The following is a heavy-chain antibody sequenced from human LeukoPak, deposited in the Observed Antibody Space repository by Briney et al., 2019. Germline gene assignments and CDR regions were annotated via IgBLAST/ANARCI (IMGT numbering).Heavy chain of an antibody. J-gene: IGHJ4*02. V-gene: IGHV1-69*02. Sequence: GSSVKVSCKASGGTFSSYTISWVPQAPGQGLEWMGRIIPILGIANYAQKFQGRVTITADKSTSTAYMELSSLRSEDTAVYYCARSVVVRGAPIDYWGQGTLVTVSS. D-gene: IGHD3-10*01. CDR2: IIPILGIA. CDR1: GGTFSSYT. CDR3: ARSVVVRGAPIDY.